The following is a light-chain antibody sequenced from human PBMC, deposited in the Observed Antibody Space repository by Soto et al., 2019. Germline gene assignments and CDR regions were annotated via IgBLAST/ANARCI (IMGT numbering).Light chain of an antibody. J-gene: IGLJ1*01. V-gene: IGLV2-14*01. CDR2: EVT. CDR1: SSDIGAYNY. Sequence: QSALTQPGSVSGSPGQSITISCTGTSSDIGAYNYVSWYQQYPGRVPKLMIYEVTNRPSGVSDRFSGSKSGNTASLTISGLQTEDEADYYCSSHAGSCAFLVFGAGTKLTVL. CDR3: SSHAGSCAFLV.